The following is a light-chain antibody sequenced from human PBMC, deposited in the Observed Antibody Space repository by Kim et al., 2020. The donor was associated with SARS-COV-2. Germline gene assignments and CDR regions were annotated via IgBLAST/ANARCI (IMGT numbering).Light chain of an antibody. CDR3: QVWDSSSDHVV. CDR1: NIGIKS. CDR2: YDS. Sequence: APGKTASITCGGNNIGIKSVHWYQQKSGQAPVLVIYYDSDRPSGIPERFSGSKSGNTATLTISRVEAGDEADYYCQVWDSSSDHVVFGGGTQLTVL. J-gene: IGLJ2*01. V-gene: IGLV3-21*04.